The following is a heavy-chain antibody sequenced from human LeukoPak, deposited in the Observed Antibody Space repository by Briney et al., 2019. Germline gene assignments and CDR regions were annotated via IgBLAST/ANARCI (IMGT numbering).Heavy chain of an antibody. V-gene: IGHV3-23*01. CDR2: IAGGSDIT. D-gene: IGHD1-7*01. Sequence: GASLRLSCAASGFALRSRAMNWVRQAPGKGLEWVSAIAGGSDITYYADSVKGRFTISRDISKNTLYLQMNGLRVEDTAIYYCAKKATPTGTTGNYFDYWGQGTLVTVSS. J-gene: IGHJ4*02. CDR3: AKKATPTGTTGNYFDY. CDR1: GFALRSRA.